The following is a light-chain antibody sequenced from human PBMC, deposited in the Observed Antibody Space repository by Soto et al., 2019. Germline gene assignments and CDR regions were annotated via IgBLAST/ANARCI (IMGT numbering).Light chain of an antibody. Sequence: QSVLTQSPSASASLGASVTLTCTLSSGDSSYAIAWHQQQPEKGPRYLMKLNSDGSHSKGDAIPERFSGSSSGAERYLTISSHQAEDEADYYCQTWGTGPWVFGGGTKVTVL. V-gene: IGLV4-69*01. CDR3: QTWGTGPWV. CDR2: LNSDGSH. J-gene: IGLJ3*02. CDR1: SGDSSYA.